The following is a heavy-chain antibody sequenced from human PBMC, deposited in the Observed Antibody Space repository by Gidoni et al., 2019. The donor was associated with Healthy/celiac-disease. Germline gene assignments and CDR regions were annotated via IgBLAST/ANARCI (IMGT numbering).Heavy chain of an antibody. V-gene: IGHV5-51*01. J-gene: IGHJ3*02. D-gene: IGHD3-22*01. Sequence: EVQLVQSGAEVKKPGESLKISCKGSGYSFTSYWIGWVRQMPGKGLAWMGIIYPGDSDTRYSPSFQGQVTISADKSISTAYLQWSSLKASDTAMYHCARQDDYYDTAGAFDIWGQGTMVTVSS. CDR2: IYPGDSDT. CDR3: ARQDDYYDTAGAFDI. CDR1: GYSFTSYW.